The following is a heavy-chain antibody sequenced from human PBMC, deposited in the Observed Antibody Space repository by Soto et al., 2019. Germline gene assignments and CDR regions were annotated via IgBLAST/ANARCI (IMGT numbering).Heavy chain of an antibody. J-gene: IGHJ5*02. CDR2: ISYDGSNR. V-gene: IGHV3-30*03. CDR3: SRGIKGGLDA. CDR1: GFVFNDYD. Sequence: QVQLAESGGGVVQPGRSLRLSCTTSGFVFNDYDIHWVRQAPGKGLAWLASISYDGSNRYYADSVEGRFTISRDNSKNNFSLQINSLGAEDTAVYYCSRGIKGGLDAWGQGTLVTVSS. D-gene: IGHD2-21*01.